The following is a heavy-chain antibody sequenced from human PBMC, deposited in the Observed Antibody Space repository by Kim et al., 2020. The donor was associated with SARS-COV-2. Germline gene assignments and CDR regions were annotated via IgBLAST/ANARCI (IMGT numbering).Heavy chain of an antibody. D-gene: IGHD3-16*01. Sequence: SETMSLTCTVSGGSISSSSYYWGWIRQPPGKGLEWIGSIYYSGSTYYNPSLKSRVTISVDTSKNQFSLKLSSVTAADTAVYYCATSPLGDFDYWGQGTLVTVSS. J-gene: IGHJ4*02. V-gene: IGHV4-39*07. CDR1: GGSISSSSYY. CDR2: IYYSGST. CDR3: ATSPLGDFDY.